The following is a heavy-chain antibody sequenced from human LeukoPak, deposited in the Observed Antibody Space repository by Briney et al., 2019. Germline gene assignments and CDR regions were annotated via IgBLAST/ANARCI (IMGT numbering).Heavy chain of an antibody. J-gene: IGHJ4*02. CDR2: ISYDGSNK. D-gene: IGHD4-17*01. CDR1: GFTFSSYA. CDR3: ARTYGDYVYILGY. Sequence: GGSLRLSCAASGFTFSSYAMHWVRQAPGKGLEWVAVISYDGSNKYYADSVKGRFTISRDNSKDTLYLQMNSLRAEDTAVYYCARTYGDYVYILGYWGQGALVTVSS. V-gene: IGHV3-30*04.